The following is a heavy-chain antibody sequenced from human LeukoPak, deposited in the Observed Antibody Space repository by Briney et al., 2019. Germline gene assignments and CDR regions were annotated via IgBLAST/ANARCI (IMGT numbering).Heavy chain of an antibody. CDR2: ISYDGSNK. CDR1: RFTFSGYP. Sequence: GKSLRLSCAASRFTFSGYPIHWVRQAPGKGLEWVAVISYDGSNKYYADSVKGRFTISRDNSKNTLYLQMNSLRAEDTAVYYCAKAAAPDYYDSRGNYFDYWGRGTLVTVSS. CDR3: AKAAAPDYYDSRGNYFDY. V-gene: IGHV3-30-3*02. D-gene: IGHD3-22*01. J-gene: IGHJ4*02.